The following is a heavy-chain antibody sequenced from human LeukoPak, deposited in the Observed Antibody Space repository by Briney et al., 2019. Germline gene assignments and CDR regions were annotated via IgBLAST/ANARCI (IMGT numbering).Heavy chain of an antibody. Sequence: GSLRLSCAASGFTFSSYWMGWVRQAPGKRLEWVANMNIDGSEKYYADSAKGRFTISRDNARNSVYLQMNSLRVEDTAVYYCARDPVEWHLLLDSWGQGTLVTVSS. CDR2: MNIDGSEK. D-gene: IGHD1-26*01. J-gene: IGHJ4*02. CDR1: GFTFSSYW. V-gene: IGHV3-7*01. CDR3: ARDPVEWHLLLDS.